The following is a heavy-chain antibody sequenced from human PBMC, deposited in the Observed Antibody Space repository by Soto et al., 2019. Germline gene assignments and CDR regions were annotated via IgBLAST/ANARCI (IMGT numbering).Heavy chain of an antibody. CDR1: GFTFSSYG. Sequence: GGSLRLSCAASGFTFSSYGMHWVRQAPRKGLQWGAVISYDGSNKYYADSVKGRFTISRDNSKNTLYLQMNSLRAEDTAVYYCTKEGGWDSVVVPAAITGMDVWGQGTTVTVSS. CDR3: TKEGGWDSVVVPAAITGMDV. V-gene: IGHV3-30*18. CDR2: ISYDGSNK. D-gene: IGHD2-2*02. J-gene: IGHJ6*02.